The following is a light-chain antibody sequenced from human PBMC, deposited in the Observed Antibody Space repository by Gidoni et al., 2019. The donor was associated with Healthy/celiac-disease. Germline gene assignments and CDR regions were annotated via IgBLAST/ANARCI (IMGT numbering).Light chain of an antibody. CDR1: QSVLYSSNNKNY. Sequence: DIVMTQSPDSLAVSLGERATINCKSSQSVLYSSNNKNYLAWYQQKPGQPPNLLIYWASTRESGVPDRFSGSGSGTDFTLTISSLQAEDVAVYSCQQYYSTPLTFGQGTKVEIK. CDR3: QQYYSTPLT. V-gene: IGKV4-1*01. CDR2: WAS. J-gene: IGKJ1*01.